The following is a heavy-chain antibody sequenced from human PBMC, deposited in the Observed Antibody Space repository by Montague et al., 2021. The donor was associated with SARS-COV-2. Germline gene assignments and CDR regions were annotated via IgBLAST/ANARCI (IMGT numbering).Heavy chain of an antibody. J-gene: IGHJ4*02. Sequence: CAISGDSVSSNSATWHWIRQSPSRGLEWQGRTYYRSRWPNDYAVSVRSRIIINPDTSTNQFSLQLSSVTPEDTAVYFCARERWAVGVSFDYWGQGTLVTVSS. V-gene: IGHV6-1*01. CDR1: GDSVSSNSAT. CDR2: TYYRSRWPN. D-gene: IGHD1-26*01. CDR3: ARERWAVGVSFDY.